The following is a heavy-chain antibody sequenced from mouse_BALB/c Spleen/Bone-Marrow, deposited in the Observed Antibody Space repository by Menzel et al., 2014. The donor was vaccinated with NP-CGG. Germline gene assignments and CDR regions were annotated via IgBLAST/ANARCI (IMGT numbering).Heavy chain of an antibody. CDR1: GFTFSSYA. CDR3: ARACFYYGKLVDY. J-gene: IGHJ4*01. CDR2: ISSGGST. D-gene: IGHD1-1*01. Sequence: VQLKESGGGLVKPGGSLKLSCAASGFTFSSYAMSWVRQTPEKRLEWVASISSGGSTYYPDSVKGRFTISRDNARNILYLQMSSLRSEDTAMYYCARACFYYGKLVDYWGQGTSVTVSS. V-gene: IGHV5-6-5*01.